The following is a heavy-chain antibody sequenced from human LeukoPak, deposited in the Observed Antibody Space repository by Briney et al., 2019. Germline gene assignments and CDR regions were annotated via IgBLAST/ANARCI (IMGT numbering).Heavy chain of an antibody. V-gene: IGHV4-4*07. CDR3: ARDAPYSSSWYGIDY. J-gene: IGHJ4*02. Sequence: SETLSLTCTVSGGSISTYYWSWLRQPAGKGLEWIGRIYTSGSTNFNPSLKSRVTLSVDTSKNQFSLRLTSVTAADTAVYYCARDAPYSSSWYGIDYWGQGTLVTVSS. CDR1: GGSISTYY. D-gene: IGHD6-13*01. CDR2: IYTSGST.